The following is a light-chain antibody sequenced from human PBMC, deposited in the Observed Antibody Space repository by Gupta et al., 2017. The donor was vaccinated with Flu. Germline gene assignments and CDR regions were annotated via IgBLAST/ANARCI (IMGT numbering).Light chain of an antibody. CDR1: SSDVGGYNY. CDR3: SSYTSSSTPSWV. Sequence: TISCTGTSSDVGGYNYVSWYQQHPGKAPKLMIYEVSNRPSGVSNRFSGSKSGNTASLTISGLQAEDEADYYCSSYTSSSTPSWVFGGGTKLTVL. J-gene: IGLJ3*02. V-gene: IGLV2-14*01. CDR2: EVS.